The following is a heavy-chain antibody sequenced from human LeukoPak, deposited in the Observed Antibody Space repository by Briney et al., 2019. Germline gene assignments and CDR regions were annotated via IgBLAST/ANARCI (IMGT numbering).Heavy chain of an antibody. D-gene: IGHD3-22*01. CDR3: ARTYYFDSSGRIGAFDY. V-gene: IGHV4-39*01. CDR1: GFTFNSYW. Sequence: PGGSLRLSCAASGFTFNSYWMSWVRQAPGKGLEWIGNLYDGGSTYYNPSLKSRVTISVDTSKNQFSLKLSSVTAADTAVYYCARTYYFDSSGRIGAFDYWGQGTLVTVSS. J-gene: IGHJ4*02. CDR2: LYDGGST.